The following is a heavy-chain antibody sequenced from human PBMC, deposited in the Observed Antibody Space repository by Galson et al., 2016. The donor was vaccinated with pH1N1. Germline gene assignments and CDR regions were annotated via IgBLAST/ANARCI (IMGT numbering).Heavy chain of an antibody. CDR1: GGSVKNADSW. V-gene: IGHV4-30-4*08. CDR3: ARSRVWRLPDS. D-gene: IGHD1-1*01. CDR2: IYYGGRT. J-gene: IGHJ4*02. Sequence: TLSLTCTVSGGSVKNADSWWSWIRQPPGKGLEWIGYIYYGGRTFYNPSLNSRFTISVDTSKNQFSLRVDSVTATDTAVYYCARSRVWRLPDSWGQGTLVTVSS.